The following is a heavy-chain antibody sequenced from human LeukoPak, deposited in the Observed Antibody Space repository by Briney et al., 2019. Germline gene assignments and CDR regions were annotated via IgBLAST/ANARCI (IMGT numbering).Heavy chain of an antibody. CDR1: GYTFTSYA. CDR3: ARQIVGATNWFDP. D-gene: IGHD1-26*01. CDR2: ISANNGNT. J-gene: IGHJ5*02. V-gene: IGHV1-18*01. Sequence: ASVKVSGKASGYTFTSYAIIWVRQAPGQGLEWMGWISANNGNTNYAQKLQGRVTMTTDTSTSTAYMELRTLTSDDTAVYYCARQIVGATNWFDPWGQGTLVTVSS.